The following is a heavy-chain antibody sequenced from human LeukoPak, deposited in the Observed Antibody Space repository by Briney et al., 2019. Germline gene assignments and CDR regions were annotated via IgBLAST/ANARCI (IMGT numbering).Heavy chain of an antibody. CDR2: INHSGST. D-gene: IGHD3-10*01. Sequence: RSSETLSLTCAVYGGSFSGYYWSWIRQPPGKGLEWIGEINHSGSTNYNPPLKSRVTISVDTSKNQLSLTLSSVTAADTAVYYCAGVSTYYDAFDIWGQGTMVTVSS. CDR3: AGVSTYYDAFDI. V-gene: IGHV4-34*01. CDR1: GGSFSGYY. J-gene: IGHJ3*02.